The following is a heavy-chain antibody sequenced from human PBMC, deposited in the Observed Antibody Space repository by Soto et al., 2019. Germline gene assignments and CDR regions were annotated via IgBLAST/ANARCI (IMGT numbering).Heavy chain of an antibody. CDR2: INPNSGGT. D-gene: IGHD2-2*01. J-gene: IGHJ3*02. V-gene: IGHV1-2*04. Sequence: GASVKVSCKASGYTFAGYYMHWVRQAPGQGLEWMGWINPNSGGTNYAQKFQGWVTMTRDTSISTAYMELSRLRSDDTAVYYCARSMVVVPAEAFDIWGQGTMVTV. CDR3: ARSMVVVPAEAFDI. CDR1: GYTFAGYY.